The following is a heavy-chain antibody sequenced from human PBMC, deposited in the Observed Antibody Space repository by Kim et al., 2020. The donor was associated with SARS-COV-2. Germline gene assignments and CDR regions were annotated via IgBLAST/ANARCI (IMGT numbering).Heavy chain of an antibody. Sequence: SVKVSCKASGGTFSSYAISWVRQAPGQGLEWMGRIIPILGIANYAQKFQGRVTITADKSTSTAYMELSSLRSEDTAVYYCARAGLKGSGRVDYFDYWGQGPLVTVSS. D-gene: IGHD3-10*01. V-gene: IGHV1-69*04. CDR3: ARAGLKGSGRVDYFDY. CDR2: IIPILGIA. J-gene: IGHJ4*02. CDR1: GGTFSSYA.